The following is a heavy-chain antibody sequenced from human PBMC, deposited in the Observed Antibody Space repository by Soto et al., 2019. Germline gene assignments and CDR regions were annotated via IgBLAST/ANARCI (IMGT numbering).Heavy chain of an antibody. Sequence: ASVKVSCKASGYTFTSYAMHWVRQAPGQRLEWMGWINAGNGNTKYSQKFQGRVTITRDTSASTAYMELSSLRSEDTAVYYCARVYHPRNENYGYNWFDTWGQGTLVTVSS. J-gene: IGHJ5*02. CDR3: ARVYHPRNENYGYNWFDT. D-gene: IGHD1-7*01. CDR2: INAGNGNT. V-gene: IGHV1-3*01. CDR1: GYTFTSYA.